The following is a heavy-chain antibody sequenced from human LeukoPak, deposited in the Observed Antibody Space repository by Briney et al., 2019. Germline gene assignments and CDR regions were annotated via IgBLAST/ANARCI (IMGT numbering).Heavy chain of an antibody. D-gene: IGHD2-2*01. CDR3: AKGVYGYADYALLDY. Sequence: GGSLRLSCAASGFTFSSSAMSWVRQAPGKGLEWVSSISGSGDNTYYADSVKGRFTISRDNSKNTLYLQMNSLRAEDTAVYYCAKGVYGYADYALLDYWGQGTLVTVSS. J-gene: IGHJ4*02. CDR2: ISGSGDNT. CDR1: GFTFSSSA. V-gene: IGHV3-23*01.